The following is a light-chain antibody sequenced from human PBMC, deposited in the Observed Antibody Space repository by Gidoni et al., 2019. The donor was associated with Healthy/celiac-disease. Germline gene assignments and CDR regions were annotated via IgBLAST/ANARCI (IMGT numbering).Light chain of an antibody. Sequence: DIQMTHSPSTLSASVGDRVTITCRASQSISSWLAWYEQKPGKAPKLLIYKASSLESGVPSRFSGSGSGTEFTLTISSLQPDDFATYYCQQYNSYPALTFGGGTKVEIK. J-gene: IGKJ4*01. CDR1: QSISSW. V-gene: IGKV1-5*03. CDR3: QQYNSYPALT. CDR2: KAS.